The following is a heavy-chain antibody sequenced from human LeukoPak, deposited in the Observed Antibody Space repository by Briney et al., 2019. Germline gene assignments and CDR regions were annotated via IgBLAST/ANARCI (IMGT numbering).Heavy chain of an antibody. CDR2: IDPSDSYI. Sequence: GESLRISCEGSGYSFTSYWISWVRQMPGKGLEWMGRIDPSDSYINYNPSFQGHVTISVDKSISTAYLQWSSLEASDTAMYYCARDGSGSRKDWGQGTLVTVSS. D-gene: IGHD3-10*01. CDR3: ARDGSGSRKD. CDR1: GYSFTSYW. J-gene: IGHJ4*02. V-gene: IGHV5-10-1*01.